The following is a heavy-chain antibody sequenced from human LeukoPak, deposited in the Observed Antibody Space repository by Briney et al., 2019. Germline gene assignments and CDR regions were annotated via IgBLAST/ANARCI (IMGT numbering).Heavy chain of an antibody. CDR3: ARDLEMATLYYFDY. V-gene: IGHV3-30*03. D-gene: IGHD5-24*01. J-gene: IGHJ4*02. Sequence: GGSLTLSCAASGFTFSSYGIHWVRQAPGKGLEWVAVISYDGSNKYYADSVKGRFTISRDNSKNTVYLQMNSLRAEDTAVYYCARDLEMATLYYFDYWGQGNLVTVSS. CDR2: ISYDGSNK. CDR1: GFTFSSYG.